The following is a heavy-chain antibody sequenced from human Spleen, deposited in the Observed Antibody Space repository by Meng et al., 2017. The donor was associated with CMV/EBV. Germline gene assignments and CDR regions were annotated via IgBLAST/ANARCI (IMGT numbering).Heavy chain of an antibody. CDR2: INPNSGGT. CDR3: ARDDGDNYNYAMDV. J-gene: IGHJ6*02. Sequence: ASVKVSCKASGYTFTGYYMHWVRQAPGQGLEWMGWINPNSGGTNYAQKFQGRVTMTRDTSISTAYMELSRLRSDDTAIYYCARDDGDNYNYAMDVWGQGTTVTVSS. D-gene: IGHD4-17*01. CDR1: GYTFTGYY. V-gene: IGHV1-2*02.